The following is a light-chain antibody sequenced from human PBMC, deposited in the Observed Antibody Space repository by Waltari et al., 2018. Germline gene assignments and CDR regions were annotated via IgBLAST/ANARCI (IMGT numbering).Light chain of an antibody. CDR3: QHYVRLPAT. CDR1: QSISRT. Sequence: EIVLTQSPGKLSLTPGERATPPCRASQSISRTLAWYQQKPGQAPKLLIYGASIRASGIPDKFSGTGSGTDFSLTINRLEPEDFAVYFCQHYVRLPATFGQGTKVEI. J-gene: IGKJ1*01. V-gene: IGKV3-20*01. CDR2: GAS.